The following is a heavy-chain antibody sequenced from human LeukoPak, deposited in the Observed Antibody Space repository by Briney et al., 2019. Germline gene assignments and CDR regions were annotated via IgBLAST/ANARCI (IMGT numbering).Heavy chain of an antibody. CDR2: ISGSGGST. D-gene: IGHD6-13*01. J-gene: IGHJ4*02. CDR1: GFTFSCCA. V-gene: IGHV3-23*01. CDR3: VQIYSSSWYFDY. Sequence: GGSLRLSCAASGFTFSCCAMHWVRQAPGKGLEWVSAISGSGGSTYYADSVKGRFIISRDNSKNTLYLQMNSLRAEDTAVYYCVQIYSSSWYFDYWGQGTLVTVSS.